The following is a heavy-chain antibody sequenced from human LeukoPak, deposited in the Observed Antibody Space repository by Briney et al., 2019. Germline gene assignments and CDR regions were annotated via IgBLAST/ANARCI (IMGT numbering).Heavy chain of an antibody. V-gene: IGHV4-38-2*01. Sequence: SETLSLTCSVCGYSISTSYYWGWVRQSPGKGLEWLGSIFHRGHTYYNPSLKSRVTISLDTSKNQFSLKLSSVTAADTAVYYCARRVTMVRGRRSAYFDYWGQGTLVTVSS. CDR3: ARRVTMVRGRRSAYFDY. J-gene: IGHJ4*02. CDR2: IFHRGHT. D-gene: IGHD3-10*01. CDR1: GYSISTSYY.